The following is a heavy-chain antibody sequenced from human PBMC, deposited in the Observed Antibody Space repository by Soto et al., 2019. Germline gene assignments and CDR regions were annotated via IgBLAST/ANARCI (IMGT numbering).Heavy chain of an antibody. CDR3: AHIVIRTVFGLVTTTAIDFDF. D-gene: IGHD3-3*01. CDR2: IYWDDDK. Sequence: QITLNESGPTVVRPTETLTLTCRFSGFSLTTSGVGVGWIRQSPGKAPEWLALIYWDDDKRYSASLKSRLTLTKDTSKKQVVLTVSDLDPTDTATYYCAHIVIRTVFGLVTTTAIDFDFWGQGPPVAVSS. J-gene: IGHJ4*02. CDR1: GFSLTTSGVG. V-gene: IGHV2-5*02.